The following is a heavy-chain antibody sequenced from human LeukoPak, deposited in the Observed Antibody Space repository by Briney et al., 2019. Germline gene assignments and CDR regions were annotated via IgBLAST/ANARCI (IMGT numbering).Heavy chain of an antibody. CDR3: ARDPDIVVAANWFDP. J-gene: IGHJ5*02. D-gene: IGHD3-22*01. CDR2: INPNGGDT. V-gene: IGHV1-2*02. CDR1: GYTFTGYY. Sequence: ASVKVSCKASGYTFTGYYMHWVRQAPGQGLEWMGWINPNGGDTNSAQKFQGRVTMTRDTSISTAYMELSRLRSDDTAVYYCARDPDIVVAANWFDPWGQGTLVTVSS.